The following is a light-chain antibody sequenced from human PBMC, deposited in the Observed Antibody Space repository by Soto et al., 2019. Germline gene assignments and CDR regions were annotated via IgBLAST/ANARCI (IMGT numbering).Light chain of an antibody. V-gene: IGKV1-9*01. J-gene: IGKJ5*01. CDR2: AAT. CDR3: QQLHSYPFT. Sequence: IELAQSLPSLSACVGDRDTITCAASQGVSSSLAWYHQQPGKAPKLLIYAATTLQSGVPSRFSGSGSGTDFTLTINSLQPEDFATYYCQQLHSYPFTFGQGTRLEI. CDR1: QGVSSS.